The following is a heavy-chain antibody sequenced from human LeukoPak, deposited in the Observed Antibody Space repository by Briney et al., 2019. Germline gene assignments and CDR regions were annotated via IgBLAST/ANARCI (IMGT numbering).Heavy chain of an antibody. J-gene: IGHJ4*02. CDR1: GLSVSDNY. CDR2: IYPNGRT. CDR3: ARAWTGDY. V-gene: IGHV3-53*01. Sequence: PGGSLRLSCAASGLSVSDNYMTWVRQASGKGLDWVSIIYPNGRTYYADSVKGRFTISRDNSKNTLNLQMNSLRVEDTAVYYCARAWTGDYWGQGTLVTVSS. D-gene: IGHD3/OR15-3a*01.